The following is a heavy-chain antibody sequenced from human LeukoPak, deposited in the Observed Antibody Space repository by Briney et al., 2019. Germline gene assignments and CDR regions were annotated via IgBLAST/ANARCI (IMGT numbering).Heavy chain of an antibody. J-gene: IGHJ4*02. Sequence: MPSETLSLTCTVSGGSISSYYWSWVRQPAGKGLEWIGRIYASGNTNYNPSLKGRVTMSLDTSKNKFSLNLSSVTAADTAVYYCARGRGSSWYYFDYWGRGTLVTVSS. V-gene: IGHV4-4*07. CDR2: IYASGNT. D-gene: IGHD6-13*01. CDR3: ARGRGSSWYYFDY. CDR1: GGSISSYY.